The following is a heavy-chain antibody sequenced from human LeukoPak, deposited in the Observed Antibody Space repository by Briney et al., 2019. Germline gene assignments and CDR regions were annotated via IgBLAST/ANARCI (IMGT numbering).Heavy chain of an antibody. D-gene: IGHD1-26*01. Sequence: GGSLRLSCAASGFTFSSYAMSWVRQAPGKGLEWVSAISGSGGSTYYADSVKGRFTISRDNSKNTLYLQMNSLRAEDTAVYYCAKDHISSARSGSYSEENQKTKGVPPYFDYGGQGTLVTVSS. V-gene: IGHV3-23*01. CDR3: AKDHISSARSGSYSEENQKTKGVPPYFDY. CDR1: GFTFSSYA. CDR2: ISGSGGST. J-gene: IGHJ4*02.